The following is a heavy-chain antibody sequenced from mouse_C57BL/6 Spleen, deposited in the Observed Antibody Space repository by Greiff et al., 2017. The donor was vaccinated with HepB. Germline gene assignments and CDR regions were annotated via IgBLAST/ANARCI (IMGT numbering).Heavy chain of an antibody. J-gene: IGHJ1*03. CDR2: ISSGGDYI. V-gene: IGHV5-9-1*02. Sequence: EVKLVESGEGLVKPGGSLKLSCAASGFTFSSYAMSWVRQTPEKRLEWVAYISSGGDYIYYADTVKGRFTISRDNARNTLYLQMSSLKSEDTAMYYCTRDGGYYEGYFDVWGTGTTVTVSS. CDR3: TRDGGYYEGYFDV. CDR1: GFTFSSYA. D-gene: IGHD2-4*01.